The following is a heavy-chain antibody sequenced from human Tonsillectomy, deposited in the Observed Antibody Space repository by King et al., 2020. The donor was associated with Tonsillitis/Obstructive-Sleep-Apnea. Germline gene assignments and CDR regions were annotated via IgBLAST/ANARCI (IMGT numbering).Heavy chain of an antibody. V-gene: IGHV4-4*02. D-gene: IGHD3-9*01. CDR2: IYHGGSA. CDR3: AKTPPPSQYFDRGFDY. J-gene: IGHJ4*02. Sequence: VQLQESGPGLVKPSGTLSLTCDVSGVSISSEVWWTWVRQPPGKGLEWIGEIYHGGSANYNPSLKSRVTMSVDRSNNQFTLNLDSVTAAETAMYYCAKTPPPSQYFDRGFDYWGQGTLVIVSS. CDR1: GVSISSEVW.